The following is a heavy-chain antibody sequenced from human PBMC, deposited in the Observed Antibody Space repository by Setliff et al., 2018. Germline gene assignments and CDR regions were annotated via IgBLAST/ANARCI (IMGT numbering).Heavy chain of an antibody. J-gene: IGHJ1*01. CDR1: GYIFTDYG. D-gene: IGHD1-26*01. Sequence: SVKVSCKASGYIFTDYGVSWVRRAPGQGLEWLGRIIPTFETTNYAQKFQGRVTITADESSGTVYMALSSLRYDDTAVYYCVRSSVEATYGPTSESDEYFQIWGQGTLVTVSS. CDR2: IIPTFETT. CDR3: VRSSVEATYGPTSESDEYFQI. V-gene: IGHV1-69*13.